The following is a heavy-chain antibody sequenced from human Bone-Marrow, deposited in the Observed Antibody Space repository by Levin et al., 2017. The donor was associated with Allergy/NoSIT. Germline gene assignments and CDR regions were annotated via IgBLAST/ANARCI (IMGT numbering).Heavy chain of an antibody. Sequence: SGASMNRYYWSWIRQPPGKGLEWIGYIYYNGNTNYNPSLKSRVTISVDTSKNQFSLNLNSVTAADTALYYCARDKSGTYFSFEDWGQGTLVTVSS. J-gene: IGHJ4*02. CDR1: GASMNRYY. D-gene: IGHD1-26*01. V-gene: IGHV4-59*01. CDR2: IYYNGNT. CDR3: ARDKSGTYFSFED.